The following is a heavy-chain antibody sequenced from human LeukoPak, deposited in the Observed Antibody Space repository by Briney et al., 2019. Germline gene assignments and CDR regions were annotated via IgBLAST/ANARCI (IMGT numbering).Heavy chain of an antibody. CDR3: ARHDAPGSSPFDY. CDR1: GYTFTSYG. CDR2: ISPRGEST. J-gene: IGHJ4*02. V-gene: IGHV1-46*01. D-gene: IGHD2-15*01. Sequence: ASVKVSCKASGYTFTSYGVSWVRQAPGQGLECMGIISPRGESTTYAQKFQGRVTMTRDTSTSTVYMELSSLRSEDTAVYYCARHDAPGSSPFDYWGQGTLVTVSS.